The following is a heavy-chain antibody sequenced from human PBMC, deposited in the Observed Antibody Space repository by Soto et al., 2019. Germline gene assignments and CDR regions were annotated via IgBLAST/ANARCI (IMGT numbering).Heavy chain of an antibody. V-gene: IGHV3-74*01. CDR3: ARIRAYYESSGYYY. Sequence: EVQLVESWGGLVQPGESLRLSCADSGFTFSSYWMHWVRQAPGKVLVWVSRINSDGSSTSYADSVKGRFTISRDNAKNTLYLHMNSLRAEDTAVYYCARIRAYYESSGYYYWGQGTLVTVSS. J-gene: IGHJ4*02. CDR1: GFTFSSYW. CDR2: INSDGSST. D-gene: IGHD3-22*01.